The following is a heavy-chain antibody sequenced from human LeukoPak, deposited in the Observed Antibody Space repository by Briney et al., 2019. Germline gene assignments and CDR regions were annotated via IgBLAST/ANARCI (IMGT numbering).Heavy chain of an antibody. V-gene: IGHV3-64D*06. CDR2: IRSDGVDV. J-gene: IGHJ4*02. Sequence: GGSLRLSCSVSGFTFSSYAMHWVHQAPGKGLEYVSVIRSDGVDVYYTDSVKGRFTISRDNSKNTLYLQMSSLRPEDTAVYYCVKDLLQVTMKKLDHWGQGTLVTVSS. CDR1: GFTFSSYA. D-gene: IGHD4-11*01. CDR3: VKDLLQVTMKKLDH.